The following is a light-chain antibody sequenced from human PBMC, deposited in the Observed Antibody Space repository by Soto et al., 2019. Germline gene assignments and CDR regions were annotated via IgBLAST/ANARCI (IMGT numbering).Light chain of an antibody. J-gene: IGKJ5*01. CDR1: QSVSSY. CDR2: DAS. Sequence: EIVMTQSPATLSVSPGERSTLSCRASQSVSSYLAWYQQKPGQAPRLLIYDASNRATGIPARFSGSGSGTDFTLTISSLEPEDFAVYYRQQRSNWPPTFGQGTRREIK. V-gene: IGKV3-11*01. CDR3: QQRSNWPPT.